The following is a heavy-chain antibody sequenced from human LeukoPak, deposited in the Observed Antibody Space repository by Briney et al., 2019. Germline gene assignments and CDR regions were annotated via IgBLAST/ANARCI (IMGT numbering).Heavy chain of an antibody. CDR3: ARGFGESHFDY. CDR2: IRYDGSNQ. CDR1: GFTFRSYG. V-gene: IGHV3-30*02. J-gene: IGHJ4*02. D-gene: IGHD3-16*01. Sequence: GGSLRLSCAASGFTFRSYGIHLVRQAPGKGLEWVSFIRYDGSNQYYADSVKGRFTISRDNSNNTLYLQMNSLRPDDTAVYFCARGFGESHFDYWGQGTLVTVSS.